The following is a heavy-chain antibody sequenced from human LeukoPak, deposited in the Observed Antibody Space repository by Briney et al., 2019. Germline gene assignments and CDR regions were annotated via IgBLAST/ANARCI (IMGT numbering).Heavy chain of an antibody. CDR1: GGSISSSSYY. CDR3: ARRKRYFDL. Sequence: SETLSLTCTVSGGSISSSSYYWGWIRQPPGKGLEWIGEINHSGSTNYNPSLKSRVTISVDTSKNQFSLKLSSVTAADTAVYYCARRKRYFDLWGRGTLVTVSS. CDR2: INHSGST. J-gene: IGHJ2*01. V-gene: IGHV4-39*07.